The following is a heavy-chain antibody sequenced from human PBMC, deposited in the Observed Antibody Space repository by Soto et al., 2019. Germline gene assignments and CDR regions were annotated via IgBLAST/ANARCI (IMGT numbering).Heavy chain of an antibody. V-gene: IGHV1-2*02. D-gene: IGHD1-7*01. CDR3: ARTNGLELHPTNNYYYYGMDV. CDR2: INPNSGGT. CDR1: GYTFTGYY. J-gene: IGHJ6*02. Sequence: GASVKVSCKASGYTFTGYYMHWVRQAPGQGLEWMGWINPNSGGTNYAQKFQGRVTMTRDTSISTAYMELSRLRSDDTAVYYCARTNGLELHPTNNYYYYGMDVWGQGTTVTVSS.